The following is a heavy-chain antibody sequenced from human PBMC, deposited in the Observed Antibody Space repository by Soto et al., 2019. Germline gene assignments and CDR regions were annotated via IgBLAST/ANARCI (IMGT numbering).Heavy chain of an antibody. J-gene: IGHJ6*02. CDR2: IIPIPGTA. Sequence: QVQLVQSGAEVKKPGSSVKVSCKASGGTFGSYAISWVRQAPGQGLEWMGGIIPIPGTANYAQKFQGRVRIAADESTSTAYMELSSLRSEDTAVYYCARSQGSSTSLEIYYYYYYGMEVWGQGTRVTVSS. CDR3: ARSQGSSTSLEIYYYYYYGMEV. CDR1: GGTFGSYA. D-gene: IGHD2-2*01. V-gene: IGHV1-69*01.